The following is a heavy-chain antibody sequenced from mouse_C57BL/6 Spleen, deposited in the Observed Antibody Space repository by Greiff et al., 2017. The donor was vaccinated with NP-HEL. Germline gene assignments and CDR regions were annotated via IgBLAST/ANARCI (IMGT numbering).Heavy chain of an antibody. CDR1: GYTFTSYW. CDR2: IDPSDSYT. D-gene: IGHD2-4*01. J-gene: IGHJ3*01. Sequence: VQLQQPGAELVMPGASVKLSCKASGYTFTSYWMHWVKQRPGQGLEWIGEIDPSDSYTNYNQKFKGKSTLTVDKSSSTAYMQLSSLTSEDSAVYYCARRNDYDVGFAYWGQGTLVTVSA. CDR3: ARRNDYDVGFAY. V-gene: IGHV1-69*01.